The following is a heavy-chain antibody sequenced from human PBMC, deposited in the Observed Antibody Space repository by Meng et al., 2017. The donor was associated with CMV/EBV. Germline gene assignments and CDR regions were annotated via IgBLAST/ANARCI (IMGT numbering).Heavy chain of an antibody. CDR1: GFSFSGSA. CDR3: AREGVPAAKTGYFDY. Sequence: LSLTFAASGFSFSGSAMHWVRQASGKGLEWVGRIRDKAHNYATTYAASVKGRFTISRDNAKNSLYLQMNSLRAEETAVYYCAREGVPAAKTGYFDYWGQGTLVTVSS. J-gene: IGHJ4*02. D-gene: IGHD2-2*01. V-gene: IGHV3-73*01. CDR2: IRDKAHNYAT.